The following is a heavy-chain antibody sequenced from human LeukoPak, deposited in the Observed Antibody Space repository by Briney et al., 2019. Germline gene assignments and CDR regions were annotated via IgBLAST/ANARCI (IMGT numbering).Heavy chain of an antibody. D-gene: IGHD3-10*01. Sequence: ASVKVSCKPSGYTFTGYYMHWMRQAPGPGLEWMGWINPNSGGTNYAQKFQGRVTMTRDTSISTAYMELSRLRSDDTAVYYCARAVNYGSANDYWGQGTLVTVSS. CDR2: INPNSGGT. CDR1: GYTFTGYY. CDR3: ARAVNYGSANDY. J-gene: IGHJ4*02. V-gene: IGHV1-2*02.